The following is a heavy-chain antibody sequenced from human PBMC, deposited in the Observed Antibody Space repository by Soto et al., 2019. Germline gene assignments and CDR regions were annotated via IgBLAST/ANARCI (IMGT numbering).Heavy chain of an antibody. CDR1: GGSISTVGHY. J-gene: IGHJ4*02. CDR2: IYHTGST. Sequence: SETLSLTCSVSGGSISTVGHYGTWIRQPPGKGLEWIGSIYHTGSTYYSKSLRSRLTMSVDTSKSQFSLRLSSGTAADTAVYYCSRATGTLRSRNCDYWGQGSLVTVSS. CDR3: SRATGTLRSRNCDY. D-gene: IGHD1-1*01. V-gene: IGHV4-31*03.